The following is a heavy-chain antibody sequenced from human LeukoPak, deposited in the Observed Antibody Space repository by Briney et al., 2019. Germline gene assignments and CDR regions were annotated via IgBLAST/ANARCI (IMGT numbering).Heavy chain of an antibody. CDR2: INPSGGST. J-gene: IGHJ4*02. V-gene: IGHV1-46*01. Sequence: EASVKVSCKASGYTFTSYYMHWVRQAPGQGLEWMGIINPSGGSTSYAQKFQGRVTMTRDTSTSTVYMELSSLRSEDTAVYYCARDRRACWGGGDCYPAYYFDYWGQGTLVTVSS. D-gene: IGHD2-21*02. CDR1: GYTFTSYY. CDR3: ARDRRACWGGGDCYPAYYFDY.